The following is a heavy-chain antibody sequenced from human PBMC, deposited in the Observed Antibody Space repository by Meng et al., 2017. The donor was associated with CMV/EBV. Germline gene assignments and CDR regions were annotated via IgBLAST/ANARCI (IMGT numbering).Heavy chain of an antibody. V-gene: IGHV1-2*02. Sequence: ASVKVSCKASGYTFTGYYMHWVRQAPGQGLEWMGWINPNSGGTSYAQKFQGRVTMTRDTSISTAYMELSRLRSDDTAVYYCARTYYYDSSGPKGFDYWGQGTLVTVSS. CDR3: ARTYYYDSSGPKGFDY. D-gene: IGHD3-22*01. CDR1: GYTFTGYY. J-gene: IGHJ4*02. CDR2: INPNSGGT.